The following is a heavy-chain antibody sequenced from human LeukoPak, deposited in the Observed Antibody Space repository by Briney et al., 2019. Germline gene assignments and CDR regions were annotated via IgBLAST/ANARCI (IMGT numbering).Heavy chain of an antibody. J-gene: IGHJ2*01. D-gene: IGHD4-17*01. CDR1: GFTFSNSD. CDR2: MGAAGNA. CDR3: AREVPDYVYPAWSLDL. V-gene: IGHV3-13*01. Sequence: VGCLRLSCAASGFTFSNSDMHWVGQAAGKGLEGVSAMGAAGNAFYPDSVKGRFTISRDNAKNSVYLHVKSLRAGDTAVYYCAREVPDYVYPAWSLDLWGRGTLVTVSS.